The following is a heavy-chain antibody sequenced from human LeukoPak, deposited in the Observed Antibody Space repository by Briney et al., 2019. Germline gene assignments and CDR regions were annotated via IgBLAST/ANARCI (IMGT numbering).Heavy chain of an antibody. Sequence: ASVKVSCKASGYTFTGYYMHWVLQAPGHGLEWMGWINPNSRGTNYAQKFQGRVTMTRDTSISTAYMELTRLRSDDTAVYYCARDNGDYWFDYWGQGTLVTVSS. CDR3: ARDNGDYWFDY. V-gene: IGHV1-2*02. CDR2: INPNSRGT. CDR1: GYTFTGYY. D-gene: IGHD4-17*01. J-gene: IGHJ4*02.